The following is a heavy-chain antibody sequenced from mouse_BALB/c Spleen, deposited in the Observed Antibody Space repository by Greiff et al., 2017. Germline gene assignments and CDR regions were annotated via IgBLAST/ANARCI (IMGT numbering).Heavy chain of an antibody. Sequence: EVKLMESGTVLARPGASVKMSCKASGYTFTSYWMHWVKQRPGQGLEWIAAIYPGNSDTSYNQKFKGKAKLTAVTSTSTAYMELSSLTNEDSAVYYCTRRVLRLHWYFDVWGAGTTVTVSS. CDR1: GYTFTSYW. J-gene: IGHJ1*01. D-gene: IGHD1-2*01. CDR2: IYPGNSDT. V-gene: IGHV1-5*01. CDR3: TRRVLRLHWYFDV.